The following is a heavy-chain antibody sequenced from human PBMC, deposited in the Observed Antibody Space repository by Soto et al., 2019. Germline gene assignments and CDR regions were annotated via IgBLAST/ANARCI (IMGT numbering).Heavy chain of an antibody. J-gene: IGHJ4*02. CDR1: GGSISSGGYY. Sequence: PSETLSLTCTVSGGSISSGGYYWSWIRQHPGKGLEWIGYIYYSGSTYYNPSLKSRVTISVDTSKNQFSLKLSSVTAADTAVYYCARTVKDIVVVVAVPYFDYWGQGTLVTVSS. V-gene: IGHV4-31*03. CDR2: IYYSGST. CDR3: ARTVKDIVVVVAVPYFDY. D-gene: IGHD2-15*01.